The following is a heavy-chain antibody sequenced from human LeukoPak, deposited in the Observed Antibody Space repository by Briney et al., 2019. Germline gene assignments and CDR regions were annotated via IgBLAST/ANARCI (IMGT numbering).Heavy chain of an antibody. V-gene: IGHV1-2*02. Sequence: ASVTVSCKTSGYMVSDYYMHWVRQAPGQGLEWMGWLRGDTGDTDSPQKFKGRVTMTRDTATNTAYMQLSRLTYDDTAIHFCARVRDNACDYWGQGTLVTVSS. D-gene: IGHD1-1*01. CDR1: GYMVSDYY. CDR3: ARVRDNACDY. J-gene: IGHJ4*02. CDR2: LRGDTGDT.